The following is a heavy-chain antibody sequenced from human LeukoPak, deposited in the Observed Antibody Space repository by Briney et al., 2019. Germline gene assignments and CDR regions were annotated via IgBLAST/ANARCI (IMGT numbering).Heavy chain of an antibody. V-gene: IGHV3-7*01. D-gene: IGHD3-22*01. CDR3: ARDLYRIVVVPHYFDY. J-gene: IGHJ4*02. CDR2: IQQDGSDK. CDR1: GFTFSSSW. Sequence: GGSLRLSCAASGFTFSSSWMSWVRQAPGKGLEWVANIQQDGSDKYYVDSVKGRFTISRDNAKNSLYLQMNSLRAEDTAVYYCARDLYRIVVVPHYFDYWGQGTLVTVSS.